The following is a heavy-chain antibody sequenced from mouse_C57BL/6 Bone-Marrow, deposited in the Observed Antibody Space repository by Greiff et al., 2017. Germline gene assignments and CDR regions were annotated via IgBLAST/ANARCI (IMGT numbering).Heavy chain of an antibody. CDR1: GYAFNSSW. CDR3: ARPRQLMLSFAY. Sequence: QVQLQQSGPELVKPGASVKISCKASGYAFNSSWMNWVKQRPGKGLEWIGRIYPGDGDTNYNGKFKGKATLTADKSSSTAYMKLSSLTSEDSAVYFCARPRQLMLSFAYWGQGTLVTVSA. CDR2: IYPGDGDT. D-gene: IGHD3-2*02. V-gene: IGHV1-82*01. J-gene: IGHJ3*01.